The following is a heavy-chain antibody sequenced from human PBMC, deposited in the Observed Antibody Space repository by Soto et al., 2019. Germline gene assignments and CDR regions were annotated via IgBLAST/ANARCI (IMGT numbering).Heavy chain of an antibody. CDR2: IYYSGST. J-gene: IGHJ4*02. Sequence: QLQLQESGPGLVKPSGTLSLTCNVSGGSISSSSYYWGWIRQPPGKGLEWIGSIYYSGSTYYNPSLMSRVTICVATSNNQFSLKLSSVTAADTAVYYCAGYIAAAHHFDYWGQGTLVTVSS. CDR1: GGSISSSSYY. CDR3: AGYIAAAHHFDY. D-gene: IGHD6-13*01. V-gene: IGHV4-39*01.